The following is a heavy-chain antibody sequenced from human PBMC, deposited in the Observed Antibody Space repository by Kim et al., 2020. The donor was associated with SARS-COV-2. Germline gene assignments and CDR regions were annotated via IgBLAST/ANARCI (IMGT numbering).Heavy chain of an antibody. CDR2: ISSSSSTI. D-gene: IGHD6-19*01. CDR3: ARGGLEQWLVPAWYFDL. CDR1: GFTFSSYS. J-gene: IGHJ2*01. V-gene: IGHV3-48*02. Sequence: GGSLRLSCAASGFTFSSYSMNWVRQAPGKGLEWVSYISSSSSTIYYADSVKGRFTISRDNAKNSLYLQMNSLRDEDTAVYYCARGGLEQWLVPAWYFDLWGRGTLVTVSS.